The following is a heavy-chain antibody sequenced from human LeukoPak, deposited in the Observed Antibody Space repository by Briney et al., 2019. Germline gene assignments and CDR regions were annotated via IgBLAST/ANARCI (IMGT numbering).Heavy chain of an antibody. V-gene: IGHV4-59*01. J-gene: IGHJ6*02. CDR1: GGSISSSY. CDR2: IDNSGST. CDR3: AGAPLYSGGSGWSIYYFYAMDV. D-gene: IGHD6-19*01. Sequence: SETLSLTCTVSGGSISSSYWSWVRQPPGKGLEWIGYIDNSGSTNYNPSLKSRVTISLDTPKSQFSLKLSSVTAADTAVYYCAGAPLYSGGSGWSIYYFYAMDVWGQGTTVTVSS.